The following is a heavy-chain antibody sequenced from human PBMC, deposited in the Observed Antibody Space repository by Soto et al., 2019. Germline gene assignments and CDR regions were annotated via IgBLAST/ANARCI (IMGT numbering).Heavy chain of an antibody. J-gene: IGHJ3*02. D-gene: IGHD6-13*01. CDR2: IDPSDSHT. CDR3: ARPMSQRLVRGSGSPNVAFDI. CDR1: GYSFTSYW. Sequence: GESLKISCKGSGYSFTSYWISWVRQMPGKGLEWMGRIDPSDSHTNYSPSFQGHVTISADKSISTAYLQWSSLKASDTAMYYCARPMSQRLVRGSGSPNVAFDIWGQGTMVTVSS. V-gene: IGHV5-10-1*01.